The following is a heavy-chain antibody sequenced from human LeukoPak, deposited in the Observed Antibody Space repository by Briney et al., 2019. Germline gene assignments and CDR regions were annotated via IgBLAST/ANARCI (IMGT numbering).Heavy chain of an antibody. CDR2: ISSSSTYI. D-gene: IGHD6-6*01. CDR3: ARDAYSSSSFDY. Sequence: GGSLRLSCAAPGFIFSSHSMNWVRQAPGKGLEWVSFISSSSTYIYYADSVKGRFTISRDNAKNSLNLQMNSLRAEDTAVYYCARDAYSSSSFDYWGQATLVTVSS. J-gene: IGHJ4*02. CDR1: GFIFSSHS. V-gene: IGHV3-21*01.